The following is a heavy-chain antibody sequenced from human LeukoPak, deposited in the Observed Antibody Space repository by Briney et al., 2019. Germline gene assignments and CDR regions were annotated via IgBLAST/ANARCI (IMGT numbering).Heavy chain of an antibody. J-gene: IGHJ4*02. D-gene: IGHD6-19*01. CDR2: IKQDGSEK. Sequence: GGSLRLSCAASGFTFSSYWMAWVRQAPGKGLEWVANIKQDGSEKYYVDSVKGRFTISRDNAENSLSLQMNSLRAEDTAVYFCARVAVADHWGQGTLVTVSA. V-gene: IGHV3-7*04. CDR3: ARVAVADH. CDR1: GFTFSSYW.